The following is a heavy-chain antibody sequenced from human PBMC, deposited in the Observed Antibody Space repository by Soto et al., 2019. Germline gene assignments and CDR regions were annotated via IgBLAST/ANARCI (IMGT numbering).Heavy chain of an antibody. V-gene: IGHV1-18*01. Sequence: DSGRADCRASAYTFTGYGIGGVRQAPGQGLEWMGWISAYNGNTNYAQKLQGRVTMTTDTSTSTAYMELRSLRSDDTAVYYCARVGGIAAAGFNWFDPRGQGTLVTVSS. CDR3: ARVGGIAAAGFNWFDP. CDR1: AYTFTGYG. CDR2: ISAYNGNT. D-gene: IGHD6-13*01. J-gene: IGHJ5*02.